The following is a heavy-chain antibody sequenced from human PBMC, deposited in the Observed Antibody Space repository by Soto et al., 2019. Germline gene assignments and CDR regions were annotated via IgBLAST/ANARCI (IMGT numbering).Heavy chain of an antibody. Sequence: QVQLVESGGGVVQPGRSLRLSCAASGFTFSSYAMHWVRQDTGKGLEWVAVISYDGSNKYYADSVKGRFTISRDNSKNTRYLQMNSLRAEDTAVYYCARDPQWLQFDYWGQGTLVTVSS. CDR2: ISYDGSNK. CDR1: GFTFSSYA. J-gene: IGHJ4*02. D-gene: IGHD5-12*01. CDR3: ARDPQWLQFDY. V-gene: IGHV3-30-3*01.